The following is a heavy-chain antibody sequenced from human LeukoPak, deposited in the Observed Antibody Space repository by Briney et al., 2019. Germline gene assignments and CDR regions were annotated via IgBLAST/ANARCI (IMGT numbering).Heavy chain of an antibody. CDR1: GLHFSGTA. CDR2: IGISGNTV. V-gene: IGHV3-48*03. Sequence: PGGSLRLSCAASGLHFSGTAMSWVRQAPGKGLEWVSYIGISGNTVSHADSVKGRFTISRDNAKNSLYLQMNSLRVEDTAIYYCAGRIAAVRSWGQGTLVTVSS. J-gene: IGHJ5*02. D-gene: IGHD6-13*01. CDR3: AGRIAAVRS.